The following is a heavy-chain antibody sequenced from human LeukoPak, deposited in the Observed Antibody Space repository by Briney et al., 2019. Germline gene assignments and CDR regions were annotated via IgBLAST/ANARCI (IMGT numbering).Heavy chain of an antibody. J-gene: IGHJ5*02. CDR3: ARDQSGKWESLTGWWFDP. CDR2: INPSGTFT. Sequence: ASVKVSCKASGYNFSIHWMHWVRQAPGQGLEWVGIINPSGTFTSYAQRLQGRVTVTRDMSTSTVYMELSNLRSEDTAVYYCARDQSGKWESLTGWWFDPWGQGTLVTVSS. CDR1: GYNFSIHW. D-gene: IGHD7-27*01. V-gene: IGHV1-46*01.